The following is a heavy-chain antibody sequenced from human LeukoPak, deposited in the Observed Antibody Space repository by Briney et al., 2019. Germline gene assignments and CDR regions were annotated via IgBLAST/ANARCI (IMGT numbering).Heavy chain of an antibody. V-gene: IGHV3-11*01. J-gene: IGHJ4*02. Sequence: GGSLRLSCAASGFTFSDHYMTWVRQAPGKGLEWVSYISSSGATIFYAESVEGRFTISRDNGKSSVSLQMDSLRAEDTAVYYCARAIKGSKSGVVVAATAGPLDSWGQGTLVTVSS. CDR1: GFTFSDHY. CDR3: ARAIKGSKSGVVVAATAGPLDS. CDR2: ISSSGATI. D-gene: IGHD2-15*01.